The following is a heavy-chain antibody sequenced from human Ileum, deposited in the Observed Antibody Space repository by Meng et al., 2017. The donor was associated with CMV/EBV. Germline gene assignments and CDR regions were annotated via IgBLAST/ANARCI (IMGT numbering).Heavy chain of an antibody. Sequence: ASVKVSCKASGYTFTAYYMHWVRQAPGQGLEWMGWINPNSGGTNYAQKFQGRVTMTRDTSISTAYIELSRLRSDDTAVYYCARDGRSGYYAGQNWFDPWGQGTLVTVSS. D-gene: IGHD3-3*01. V-gene: IGHV1-2*02. CDR1: GYTFTAYY. J-gene: IGHJ5*02. CDR2: INPNSGGT. CDR3: ARDGRSGYYAGQNWFDP.